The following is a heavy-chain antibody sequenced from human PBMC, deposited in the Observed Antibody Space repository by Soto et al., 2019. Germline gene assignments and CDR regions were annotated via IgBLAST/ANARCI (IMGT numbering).Heavy chain of an antibody. CDR3: ASSGGVLEWLFDY. V-gene: IGHV4-30-4*01. Sequence: SETLSLTCTVSGGSISSGDYYWSWIRQPPGKGLEWIGYIYYSGSTYYNPSLKSRVTISVDTSKNQFSLKLSSVTAADTAVYYCASSGGVLEWLFDYWGQGTLVTVSS. J-gene: IGHJ4*02. CDR1: GGSISSGDYY. D-gene: IGHD3-3*01. CDR2: IYYSGST.